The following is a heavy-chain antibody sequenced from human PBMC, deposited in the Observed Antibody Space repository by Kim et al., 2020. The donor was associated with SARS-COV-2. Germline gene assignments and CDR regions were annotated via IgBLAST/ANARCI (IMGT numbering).Heavy chain of an antibody. D-gene: IGHD2-2*01. Sequence: SPSFHGHVTISADKSIRTAYLRWSSLQASDTAMYYCARQPAMPRAFDIWGQGTMVTVSS. CDR3: ARQPAMPRAFDI. V-gene: IGHV5-10-1*01. J-gene: IGHJ3*02.